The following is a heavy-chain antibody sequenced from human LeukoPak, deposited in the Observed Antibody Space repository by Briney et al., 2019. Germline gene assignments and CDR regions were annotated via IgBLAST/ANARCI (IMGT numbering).Heavy chain of an antibody. Sequence: QPGRSLRLSCAASGFTFSSYGMHWVRQAPGKGLEWVAVIPYDGSNKYYADSVKGRFTISRDNSKNTLYLQMNSLRAEDTAVYYCAAPNFWSGYYALGYWGQGTLVTVSS. CDR3: AAPNFWSGYYALGY. D-gene: IGHD3-3*01. V-gene: IGHV3-30*03. CDR2: IPYDGSNK. J-gene: IGHJ4*02. CDR1: GFTFSSYG.